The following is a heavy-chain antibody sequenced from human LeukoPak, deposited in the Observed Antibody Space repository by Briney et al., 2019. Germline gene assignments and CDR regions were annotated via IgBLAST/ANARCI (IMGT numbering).Heavy chain of an antibody. D-gene: IGHD3-22*01. CDR1: GFTFSSYA. V-gene: IGHV3-23*01. Sequence: PGGSLRLSCAASGFTFSSYAMIWVRQAPGMGLEWVSAISGSGNNTYYVDSVKGRFTISRDSSKNTLYLQMDSLRAEDTAVYYCPKDAAPITMIVVDDNWYFDLWGRGTLVTVSS. J-gene: IGHJ2*01. CDR2: ISGSGNNT. CDR3: PKDAAPITMIVVDDNWYFDL.